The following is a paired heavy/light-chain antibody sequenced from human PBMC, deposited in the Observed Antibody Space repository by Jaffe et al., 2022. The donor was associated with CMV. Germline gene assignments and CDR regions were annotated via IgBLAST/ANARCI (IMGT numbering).Light chain of an antibody. CDR1: QSVDTY. CDR2: DAS. Sequence: EIVLTQSPATLSLSPGERATLSCRASQSVDTYVAWFQQKPGLAPRLLIYDASNRATDVPARFSGSGSGTDFALTISSLEPEDFAVYYCQQRSGWPPAATFGGGTKIEIK. J-gene: IGKJ4*01. V-gene: IGKV3-11*01. CDR3: QQRSGWPPAAT.
Heavy chain of an antibody. J-gene: IGHJ4*02. CDR1: GGFISTTNW. D-gene: IGHD6-25*01. Sequence: QLHESGPGLVKPSGTLSLTCTVSGGFISTTNWWTWVRQPPGKGLEWIGEIYHSGSPNYNPSLKSRVTISVDTSKNQFSLRLTAVTAADTAVYYCARDSAAGMDHWGQGALVTVSS. CDR3: ARDSAAGMDH. V-gene: IGHV4-4*02. CDR2: IYHSGSP.